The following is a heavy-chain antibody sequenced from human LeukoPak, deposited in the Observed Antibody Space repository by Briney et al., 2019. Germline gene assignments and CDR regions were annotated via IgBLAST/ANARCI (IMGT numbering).Heavy chain of an antibody. CDR3: ARTYYYTSGPFAY. Sequence: GGSLRLSCAASGFTFSSYSMNWVRQAPGKGLEWVSYISSSSSAIYYADSVKGRFTISRDNAKNSLYLLMNSLRAEDTAVYYCARTYYYTSGPFAYWGQGTLVTVSS. V-gene: IGHV3-48*04. CDR2: ISSSSSAI. D-gene: IGHD3-10*01. J-gene: IGHJ4*02. CDR1: GFTFSSYS.